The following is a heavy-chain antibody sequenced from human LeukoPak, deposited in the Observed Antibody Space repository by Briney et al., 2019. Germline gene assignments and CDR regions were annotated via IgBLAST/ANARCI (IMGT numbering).Heavy chain of an antibody. CDR3: ARDEGGRLSSIDY. CDR2: IWYDGSNI. Sequence: GGSLRLSCAASGFTFSSYGMHWVRQAPGKGLEWVAVIWYDGSNIYYADSVKGRFTISRDNSKNTLYLQMNSLRAEDTAVYYCARDEGGRLSSIDYWGQGTLVTVSS. V-gene: IGHV3-33*01. D-gene: IGHD3-16*01. CDR1: GFTFSSYG. J-gene: IGHJ4*02.